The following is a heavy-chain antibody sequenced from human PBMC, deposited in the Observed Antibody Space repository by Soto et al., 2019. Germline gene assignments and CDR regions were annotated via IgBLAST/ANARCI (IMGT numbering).Heavy chain of an antibody. J-gene: IGHJ3*01. CDR1: VYTFTTYW. Sequence: GESLKSSCKASVYTFTTYWIGCVRQMPGKGLEWLVIIYPGDSDTRYSPSFQGQVTISADKSITTAYMKWSSLKASDTAMYYCATFPLRDGYNPDAFAFWGQGAIVTVSS. CDR2: IYPGDSDT. CDR3: ATFPLRDGYNPDAFAF. D-gene: IGHD5-12*01. V-gene: IGHV5-51*01.